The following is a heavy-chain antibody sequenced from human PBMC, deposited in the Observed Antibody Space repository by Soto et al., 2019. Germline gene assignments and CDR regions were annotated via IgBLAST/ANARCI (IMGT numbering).Heavy chain of an antibody. V-gene: IGHV3-21*01. D-gene: IGHD6-19*01. CDR3: ARVIAVANFDY. CDR1: GFTFSSYS. Sequence: GGSLRPSCAASGFTFSSYSMNWVRQAPGKGLEWVSSISSSSSYIYYADSVKGRFTISRDNAKNSLYLQMNSLRAEDTAVYYCARVIAVANFDYWGQGTLVTVSS. J-gene: IGHJ4*02. CDR2: ISSSSSYI.